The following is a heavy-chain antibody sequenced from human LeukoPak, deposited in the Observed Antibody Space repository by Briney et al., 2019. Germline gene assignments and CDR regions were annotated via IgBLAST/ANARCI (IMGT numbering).Heavy chain of an antibody. CDR2: IDAGGGSA. V-gene: IGHV3-23*01. Sequence: PGGSLRLSCVAPGFTFSTYAMTWVRQAPGKGLEWVSVIDAGGGSALYADSVKGRFTISRDNSQNTLYLQMNSLRSEDTAVYFCAKLFGNLRSGAYYFDYWGQGVLVTVSS. D-gene: IGHD3-16*01. J-gene: IGHJ4*02. CDR1: GFTFSTYA. CDR3: AKLFGNLRSGAYYFDY.